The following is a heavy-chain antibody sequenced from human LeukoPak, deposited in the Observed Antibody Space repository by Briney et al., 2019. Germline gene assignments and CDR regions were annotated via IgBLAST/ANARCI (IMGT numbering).Heavy chain of an antibody. CDR1: GGSISSYY. CDR3: AGVGPPGGGAPPPPYYYYYGMDV. CDR2: IYYSGST. J-gene: IGHJ6*02. D-gene: IGHD3-10*01. V-gene: IGHV4-59*01. Sequence: SETLSLTCTVSGGSISSYYWTWIRQPPGKGLEWIGYIYYSGSTNYNPSLKSRVTISVDTSKNQFSLKLSSVTAADTAVYYCAGVGPPGGGAPPPPYYYYYGMDVWGQGTTVIVSS.